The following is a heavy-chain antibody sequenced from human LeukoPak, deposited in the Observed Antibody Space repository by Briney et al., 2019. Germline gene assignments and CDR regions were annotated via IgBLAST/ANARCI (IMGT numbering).Heavy chain of an antibody. D-gene: IGHD6-19*01. CDR2: ISGDGGST. CDR1: GFTFDDYV. V-gene: IGHV3-43*02. Sequence: PGGSLRLSCAASGFTFDDYVMHWVRQAPGKGLEWVSFISGDGGSTYYADSVKGRFTISRDNSKNSLYLQMNSLRTEDTALYYCAKDGFYSSGWVGNWGQGTLVTVSS. CDR3: AKDGFYSSGWVGN. J-gene: IGHJ4*02.